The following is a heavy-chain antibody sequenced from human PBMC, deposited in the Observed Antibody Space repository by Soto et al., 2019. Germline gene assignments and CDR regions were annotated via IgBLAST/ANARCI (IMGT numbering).Heavy chain of an antibody. D-gene: IGHD3-22*01. V-gene: IGHV3-23*01. J-gene: IGHJ3*02. CDR1: GFTFSSYA. CDR2: ISGSGGST. Sequence: GGSLRLSCAASGFTFSSYAMSWVRQAPGKGLEWVSAISGSGGSTYYADSVKGRFTISRDNSKNTLYLQMNSLRAEDTGVYYCAKDSRYDSSGYYDAFDIWGQGTMVTVSS. CDR3: AKDSRYDSSGYYDAFDI.